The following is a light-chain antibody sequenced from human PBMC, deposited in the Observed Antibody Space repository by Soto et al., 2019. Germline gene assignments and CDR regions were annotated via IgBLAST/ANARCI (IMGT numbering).Light chain of an antibody. CDR3: QQYDDRAPYT. CDR1: QSISIN. Sequence: EIVMTQSPATLSVSPGERAILSCRASQSISINLAWYQQKPGQAPRLLIYAASNRATGVPARFSGSWSGTEFTLTISSLQSEDFAVYYCQQYDDRAPYTFGQGTKLEIK. CDR2: AAS. J-gene: IGKJ2*01. V-gene: IGKV3-15*01.